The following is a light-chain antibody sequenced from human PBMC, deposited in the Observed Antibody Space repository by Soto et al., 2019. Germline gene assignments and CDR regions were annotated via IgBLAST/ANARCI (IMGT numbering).Light chain of an antibody. Sequence: DVVMTQSPLSLPVTLGQPASISCRSSQSLVSSDGHTYLIWLQQRPGQSPRRLIYTVSNRDSGVPDRFSGSGSGTDFTLKISRVEAEDVGVYYCVQSIHWPFTFGQGTRLEIK. CDR1: QSLVSSDGHTY. V-gene: IGKV2-30*01. CDR2: TVS. J-gene: IGKJ2*01. CDR3: VQSIHWPFT.